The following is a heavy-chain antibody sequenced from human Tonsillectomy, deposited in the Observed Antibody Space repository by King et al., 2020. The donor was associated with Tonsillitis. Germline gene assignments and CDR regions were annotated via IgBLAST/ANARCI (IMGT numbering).Heavy chain of an antibody. CDR3: ARGPLNGHYVGYFDY. CDR1: GFTFDDYA. J-gene: IGHJ4*02. V-gene: IGHV3-9*01. Sequence: VQLVESGGGLVQPGRSLRLSCGASGFTFDDYAMHWVRQAPGQGLEWVSGITWSSGLMGFADSVKGRFIISRDKAKNSLYLQMNSMRDEDTALYYCARGPLNGHYVGYFDYWGQGALVTVSS. D-gene: IGHD3-10*02. CDR2: ITWSSGLM.